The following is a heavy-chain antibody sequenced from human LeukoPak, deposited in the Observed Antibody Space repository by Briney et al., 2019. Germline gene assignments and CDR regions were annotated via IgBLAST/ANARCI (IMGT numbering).Heavy chain of an antibody. Sequence: GGSLRLSCAASGFTFGSYEMNWVRQAPGKGLEWVSYIGTITSTTYYADSVKGRFTISRDNAKNSLYLQMNSLRAEDTAVYYCARDGTLSVVIFSPALDYWGQGTLVTVSS. J-gene: IGHJ4*02. D-gene: IGHD3-22*01. V-gene: IGHV3-48*03. CDR3: ARDGTLSVVIFSPALDY. CDR2: IGTITSTT. CDR1: GFTFGSYE.